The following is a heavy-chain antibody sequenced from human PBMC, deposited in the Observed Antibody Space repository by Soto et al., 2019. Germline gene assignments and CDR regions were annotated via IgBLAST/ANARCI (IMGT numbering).Heavy chain of an antibody. Sequence: GEPLKISSKGSGYSFTCYWMGWVCQLPGKGLEWMGIIYPGDSDTRYSPSFQGQVTISADKSISTAYLQWSSLKASDTAMYYCASQEMATKNVDAFDIWGQGTMVTVS. CDR1: GYSFTCYW. V-gene: IGHV5-51*01. D-gene: IGHD5-12*01. CDR2: IYPGDSDT. CDR3: ASQEMATKNVDAFDI. J-gene: IGHJ3*02.